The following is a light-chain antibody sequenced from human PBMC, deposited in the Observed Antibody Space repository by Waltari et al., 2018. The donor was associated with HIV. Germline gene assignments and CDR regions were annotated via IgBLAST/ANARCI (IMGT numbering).Light chain of an antibody. CDR2: DVN. J-gene: IGLJ3*02. CDR3: SSYSSTTGHVV. CDR1: TADIAGDHH. V-gene: IGLV2-14*03. Sequence: QSGLSQPASVSGSLGQTVAIFCTGSTADIAGDHHVSWYQQYTGKPPRLLIYDVNQRPSGISDRFSGSRSGNTASLTISGLLTDDESEYFCSSYSSTTGHVVFGGGTKLTVL.